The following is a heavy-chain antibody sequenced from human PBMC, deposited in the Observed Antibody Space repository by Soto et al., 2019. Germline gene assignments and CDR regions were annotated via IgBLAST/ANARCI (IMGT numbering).Heavy chain of an antibody. CDR3: AGSVFP. V-gene: IGHV4-31*03. CDR2: IYYSGTT. J-gene: IGHJ5*02. CDR1: GGSISSGGYY. Sequence: QVQLQESGPGLVKPSQTLSLTCTVSGGSISSGGYYWSWIRQHPGKGLEWIGYIYYSGTTYYNPRHQRRVTIPLDTSKSQFPLRLSSVTAADTAVYYCAGSVFPGGQGTLVTVSS.